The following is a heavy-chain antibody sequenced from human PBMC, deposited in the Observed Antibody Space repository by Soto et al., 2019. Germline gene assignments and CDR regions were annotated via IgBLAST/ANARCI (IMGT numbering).Heavy chain of an antibody. J-gene: IGHJ4*02. CDR2: INHSGST. CDR1: GGSFSGYY. V-gene: IGHV4-34*01. Sequence: SETLSLTCAVYGGSFSGYYWSWIRQPPGKGLEWIGEINHSGSTNYNPSLKSRVTISVDTSKNQFSLKLSSVTAADMAVYYCARTAGTWYYFDYWGQGTLVTVSS. D-gene: IGHD6-19*01. CDR3: ARTAGTWYYFDY.